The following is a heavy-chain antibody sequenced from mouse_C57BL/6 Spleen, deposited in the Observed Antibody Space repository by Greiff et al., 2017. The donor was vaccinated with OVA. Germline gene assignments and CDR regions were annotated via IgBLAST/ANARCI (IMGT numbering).Heavy chain of an antibody. CDR3: ARSRVGGPGLFDY. V-gene: IGHV1-72*01. J-gene: IGHJ2*01. Sequence: VKLQQPGAELVKPGASVKLSCKALGTTSTTTWSHWVKKRPGRGLEWIGRIDPNSGGTKYNEKFKSKATLTVDKPSSTAYMQLSSLTSEDSAVYYCARSRVGGPGLFDYWGQGTTLTVSS. CDR1: GTTSTTTW. CDR2: IDPNSGGT. D-gene: IGHD3-1*01.